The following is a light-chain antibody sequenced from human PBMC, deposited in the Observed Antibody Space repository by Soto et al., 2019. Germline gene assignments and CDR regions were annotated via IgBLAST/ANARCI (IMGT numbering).Light chain of an antibody. V-gene: IGKV2-28*01. CDR1: QSLLHSNGYNY. CDR3: MQPLQSWT. CDR2: LGS. Sequence: DIVMTQSPLSLPVTPGEPASISCRSSQSLLHSNGYNYLDWYLQKPGQSLQLLIYLGSNRASGVPDRLSGSGSGTDFTLKISRVEAEDVGVYYCMQPLQSWTFGQGTKVDIK. J-gene: IGKJ1*01.